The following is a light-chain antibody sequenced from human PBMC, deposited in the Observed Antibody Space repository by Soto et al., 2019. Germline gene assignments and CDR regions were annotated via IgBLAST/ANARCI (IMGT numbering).Light chain of an antibody. CDR3: ASYAGSDLWV. J-gene: IGLJ3*02. Sequence: QSALTQPPSASGSPGQSVTICCTGTSSDVGGYNYVSWYQQHPGKAPKLMIYEVTKRPSGVPDRFSGSKSGNTASLTVSGLQTEDEADYYCASYAGSDLWVFGGGTQLTVL. V-gene: IGLV2-8*01. CDR1: SSDVGGYNY. CDR2: EVT.